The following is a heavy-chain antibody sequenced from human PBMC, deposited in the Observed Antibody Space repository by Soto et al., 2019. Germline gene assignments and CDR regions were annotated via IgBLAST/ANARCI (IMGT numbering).Heavy chain of an antibody. CDR2: IYYSGST. J-gene: IGHJ6*02. D-gene: IGHD2-2*01. CDR1: GGSISSSSYY. V-gene: IGHV4-39*01. Sequence: PSETLSLTCTVSGGSISSSSYYWGWIRQPPGKGLEWIGSIYYSGSTYYNPSLKSRVTISVDTSKNQFSLKLSSVTAADTAVYYCARPLGASVVVPAAANLDYYYYGMDVWGQGTTVTVSS. CDR3: ARPLGASVVVPAAANLDYYYYGMDV.